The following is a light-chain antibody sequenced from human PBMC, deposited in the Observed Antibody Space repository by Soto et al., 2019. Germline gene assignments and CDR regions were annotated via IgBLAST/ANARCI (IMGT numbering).Light chain of an antibody. CDR1: QSVGYN. V-gene: IGKV3D-15*01. J-gene: IGKJ1*01. CDR3: QHYNSYSEA. Sequence: EIVMTQSPLTVSVSPGERATLSCRASQSVGYNLAWYQQTPGQAPRLLIYGASIRASGIPARFSGSGSGTEFTLTISSLQSEDFATYYCQHYNSYSEAFGQGTKVELK. CDR2: GAS.